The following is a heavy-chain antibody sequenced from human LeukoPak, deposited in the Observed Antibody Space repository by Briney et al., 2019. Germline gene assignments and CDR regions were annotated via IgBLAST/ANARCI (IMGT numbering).Heavy chain of an antibody. D-gene: IGHD6-19*01. J-gene: IGHJ4*02. Sequence: PGGSLRLSCAASGFTFSRYWMHWVRQAPGKGLVWVSRINSDGSSTTYADSVKGRFTISRDNAENTLYLQMNSLRAEDTAVYYCARGRYTNGWSFDYWGQGTLVTVSS. CDR2: INSDGSST. CDR1: GFTFSRYW. CDR3: ARGRYTNGWSFDY. V-gene: IGHV3-74*01.